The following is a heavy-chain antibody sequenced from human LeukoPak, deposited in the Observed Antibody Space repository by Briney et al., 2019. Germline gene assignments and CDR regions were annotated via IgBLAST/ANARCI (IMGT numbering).Heavy chain of an antibody. Sequence: WETLSLTCTVSGGSISSYYWSWIRQPPGKGLEWIGYIYYSGSTNYNPSLKSRVTISVDTSKNQFSLKLSSVTAADTAVYYCARTVVVPAATFDPWGQGTLVTVSS. CDR3: ARTVVVPAATFDP. V-gene: IGHV4-59*01. CDR2: IYYSGST. D-gene: IGHD2-2*01. CDR1: GGSISSYY. J-gene: IGHJ5*02.